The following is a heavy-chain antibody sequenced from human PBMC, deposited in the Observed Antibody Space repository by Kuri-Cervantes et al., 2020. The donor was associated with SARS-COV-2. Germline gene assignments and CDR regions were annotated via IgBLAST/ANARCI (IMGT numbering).Heavy chain of an antibody. J-gene: IGHJ5*02. Sequence: GGSLRLSCAASGFTFSSYWMHWVRQVLGKGLVWVARINTDGSATGYADTVKGRFTISRDNAKNTLYLQMNSLRVEDTAVYYCATGGWFAPWGQGTLVTVSS. V-gene: IGHV3-74*01. CDR1: GFTFSSYW. CDR2: INTDGSAT. CDR3: ATGGWFAP.